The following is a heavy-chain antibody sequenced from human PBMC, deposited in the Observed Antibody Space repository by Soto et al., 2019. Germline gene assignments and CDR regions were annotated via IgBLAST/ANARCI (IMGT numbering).Heavy chain of an antibody. CDR1: GGSISSYY. CDR3: ARSDGRY. Sequence: QVQLQESGPGLVKPSETLSLTCTVSGGSISSYYWCWIRQPPGKRLEWLGYIYYSGSTNYNPSLKSRVTISVYTSKNQFSLKLSSVTAADTAVYYCARSDGRYWGQGTLVTVSS. V-gene: IGHV4-59*01. J-gene: IGHJ4*02. CDR2: IYYSGST.